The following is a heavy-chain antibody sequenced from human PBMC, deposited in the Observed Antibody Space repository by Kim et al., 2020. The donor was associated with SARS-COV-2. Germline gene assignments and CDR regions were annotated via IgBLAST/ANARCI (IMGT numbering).Heavy chain of an antibody. CDR1: GGSVSSSNYY. CDR2: IYYTGDT. CDR3: ARLEYSSSSRLFDP. Sequence: SETLSLTCTVSGGSVSSSNYYWGWIRQPPGKGLEWIGNIYYTGDTYYNPSLKSRFTISVDTSKNHFSLKLSSLTAADTAVYYCARLEYSSSSRLFDPWGQGTLVTVSS. D-gene: IGHD6-6*01. V-gene: IGHV4-39*02. J-gene: IGHJ5*02.